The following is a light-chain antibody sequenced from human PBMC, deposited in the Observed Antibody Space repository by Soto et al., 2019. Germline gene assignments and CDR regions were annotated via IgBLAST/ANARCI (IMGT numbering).Light chain of an antibody. J-gene: IGKJ1*01. Sequence: DIQMTQSPSTLSASVGVRVTITCRASQSISSWLAWYQQKPGKAPNLLIYKASSLESGVPSRFSGSGSGTEFTLTISSLQPDDFATYYCQQYHTYPCTFGQGTKVEI. CDR3: QQYHTYPCT. CDR2: KAS. V-gene: IGKV1-5*03. CDR1: QSISSW.